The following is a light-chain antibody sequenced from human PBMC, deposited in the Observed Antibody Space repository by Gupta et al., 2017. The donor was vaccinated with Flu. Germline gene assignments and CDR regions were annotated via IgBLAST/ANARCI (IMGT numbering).Light chain of an antibody. CDR3: SSNAGGKNVI. J-gene: IGLJ2*01. V-gene: IGLV2-8*01. Sequence: TSSDVGGYPYVSWYQQHPGKAPKLMIYEVTKRPSGVPDRFSGSKSGNAASLTVSGLQAEDEADYYCSSNAGGKNVIFGGGTKLTVL. CDR1: SSDVGGYPY. CDR2: EVT.